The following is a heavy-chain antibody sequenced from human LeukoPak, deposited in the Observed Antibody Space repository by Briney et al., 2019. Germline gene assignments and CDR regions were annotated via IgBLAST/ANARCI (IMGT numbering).Heavy chain of an antibody. D-gene: IGHD6-13*01. V-gene: IGHV4-39*07. CDR3: ARHIGIAVAGTNWFDP. CDR2: IYYSGST. CDR1: GGSISSSSYY. J-gene: IGHJ5*02. Sequence: PSETLSLTCTVSGGSISSSSYYWGWIRQPPGKGLEWIGSIYYSGSTYYNPSLKSRVTISVDTSKNQFSLKLSSVTAADTAVYYCARHIGIAVAGTNWFDPWGQGTLVTVSS.